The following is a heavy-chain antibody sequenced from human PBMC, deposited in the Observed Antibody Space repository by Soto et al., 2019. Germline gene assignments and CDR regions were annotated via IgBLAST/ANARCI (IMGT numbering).Heavy chain of an antibody. Sequence: GGSLRLSCAASGFTFRSYAMSWARQAPGKGLEWVSAISGSGGSTYYADSVKGRFAISRDNSKNTLYLQMNSLRAEDTAVYYCAKAGIMTFGVVIPNWFDPWGQGTLVTVPQ. CDR2: ISGSGGST. CDR3: AKAGIMTFGVVIPNWFDP. J-gene: IGHJ5*02. D-gene: IGHD3-3*01. V-gene: IGHV3-23*01. CDR1: GFTFRSYA.